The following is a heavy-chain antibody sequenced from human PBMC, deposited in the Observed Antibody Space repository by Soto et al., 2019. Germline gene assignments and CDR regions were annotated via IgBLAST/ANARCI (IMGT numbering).Heavy chain of an antibody. CDR2: FHPERGEK. J-gene: IGHJ4*02. CDR1: GFTLSDSS. D-gene: IGHD5-12*01. CDR3: VRHRAYVVATKLINCVDY. Sequence: VQLVQSGAEVKKPGASVKVSCKVSGFTLSDSSIHWVRQAPGKGLEWMGGFHPERGEKIYPQKFQGRVTMTEDTSIDTAYMELSSLRSEDTALYFCVRHRAYVVATKLINCVDYWGQGALVTVSS. V-gene: IGHV1-24*01.